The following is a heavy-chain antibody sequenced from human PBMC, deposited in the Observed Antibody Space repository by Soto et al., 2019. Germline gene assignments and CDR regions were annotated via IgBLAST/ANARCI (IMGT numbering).Heavy chain of an antibody. V-gene: IGHV4-39*01. J-gene: IGHJ5*02. CDR3: GKVLVGATGHTASGS. D-gene: IGHD2-15*01. CDR1: GGSIYRSGYY. CDR2: IDYNGVT. Sequence: SETLSLTCTVSGGSIYRSGYYWGWIRQPPGRGLEWIGNIDYNGVTYSNLSLKSRVTISRDTSKKQFFLKLSSVTAADTALYYCGKVLVGATGHTASGSWGPGTLVTDSS.